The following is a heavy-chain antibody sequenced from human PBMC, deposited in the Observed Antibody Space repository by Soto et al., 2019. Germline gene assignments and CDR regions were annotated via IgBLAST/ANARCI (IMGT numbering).Heavy chain of an antibody. V-gene: IGHV4-59*08. CDR3: TRQATVTLDY. J-gene: IGHJ4*02. D-gene: IGHD4-17*01. CDR1: CGSISSYY. CDR2: MYYSGST. Sequence: SETLSLACTVCCGSISSYYWNWIWKSLGKGLKRIGYMYYSGSTNYNPSLKSRVTISVDTSQKQFSLKLSSVTAADKGVYYCTRQATVTLDYWGLGTLVTISS.